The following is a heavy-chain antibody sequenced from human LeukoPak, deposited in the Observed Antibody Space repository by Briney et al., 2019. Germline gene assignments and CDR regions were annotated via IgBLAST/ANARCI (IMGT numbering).Heavy chain of an antibody. J-gene: IGHJ6*02. Sequence: GGSLRLSCAASGFTFSSYEMNWVRQAPGKGLEWVSYISSSGSTIYYADSVKGRFTISRDNAKNSLYLQMNSLRAEDTAVYYCARSHGRYYYGMDVWGQGTTVTVSS. CDR3: ARSHGRYYYGMDV. CDR2: ISSSGSTI. V-gene: IGHV3-48*03. CDR1: GFTFSSYE.